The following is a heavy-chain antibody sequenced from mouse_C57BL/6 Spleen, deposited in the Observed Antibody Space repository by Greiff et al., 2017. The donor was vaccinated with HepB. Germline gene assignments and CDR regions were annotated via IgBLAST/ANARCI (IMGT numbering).Heavy chain of an antibody. V-gene: IGHV5-4*01. CDR1: GFTFSSYA. J-gene: IGHJ1*03. D-gene: IGHD1-1*01. CDR3: AREASSDVGYFDV. CDR2: ISDGGSYT. Sequence: EVMLVESGGGLVKPGGSLKLSCAASGFTFSSYAMSWVRQTPEKRLEWVATISDGGSYTYYPDNVKGRFTISRDNAKNNLYLQMSHLKSEDTAMYYCAREASSDVGYFDVWGTGTTVTVSS.